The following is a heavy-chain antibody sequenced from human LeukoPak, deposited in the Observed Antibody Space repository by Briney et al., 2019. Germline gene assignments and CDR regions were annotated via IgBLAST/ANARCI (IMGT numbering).Heavy chain of an antibody. J-gene: IGHJ4*02. Sequence: PGGSLRLSCAASGFTFSSYAMSWVRQAPGKGLEWVSAISGSGGSTYYADSVKGRFAISRDNSKNTLYLQMNSLRAEDTAVYYCAKGTYDDFWSGYYGYWGQGTLVTVSS. CDR3: AKGTYDDFWSGYYGY. CDR2: ISGSGGST. D-gene: IGHD3-3*01. V-gene: IGHV3-23*01. CDR1: GFTFSSYA.